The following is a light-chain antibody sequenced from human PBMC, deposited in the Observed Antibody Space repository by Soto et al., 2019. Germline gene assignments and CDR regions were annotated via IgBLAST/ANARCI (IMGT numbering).Light chain of an antibody. CDR3: QQHDNLPPFT. Sequence: DIQMTQSPSSLSASVGARVSITCQASQDIRTSLSWFQQKPGRAPKLLIYGASYLETGGPSRFRGSGSGKDFSFTISSLQPEDIATYYCQQHDNLPPFTFGPGTKVDI. J-gene: IGKJ3*01. V-gene: IGKV1-33*01. CDR1: QDIRTS. CDR2: GAS.